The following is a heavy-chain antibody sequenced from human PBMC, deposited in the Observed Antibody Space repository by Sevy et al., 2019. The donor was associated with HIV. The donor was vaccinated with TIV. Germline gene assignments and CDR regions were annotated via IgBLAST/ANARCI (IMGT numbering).Heavy chain of an antibody. CDR2: IIPIFGTA. Sequence: ASVKVSCKASGGTFSKYAITWVRQAPGQGLEWMGGIIPIFGTANYAQKFQGRVTITADESTSTAYMELSSLRSEDTAVYYCARDRGFSSTSQYGMDVWGQGTTVTVSS. CDR1: GGTFSKYA. J-gene: IGHJ6*02. CDR3: ARDRGFSSTSQYGMDV. V-gene: IGHV1-69*13. D-gene: IGHD2-2*01.